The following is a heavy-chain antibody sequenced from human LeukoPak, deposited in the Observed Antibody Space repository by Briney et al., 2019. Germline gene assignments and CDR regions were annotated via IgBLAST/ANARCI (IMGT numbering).Heavy chain of an antibody. Sequence: GGSLRLSCAASGFTFSSYGMHWVRQAPGKGPEWVAVISYDGSNKYYADSVKGRFTISRDNSKNTLYLQMNSLRAEDTAVYYCAKARPSGWYGRWGAFDIWGQGTMVTVSS. CDR2: ISYDGSNK. J-gene: IGHJ3*02. V-gene: IGHV3-30*18. D-gene: IGHD6-19*01. CDR3: AKARPSGWYGRWGAFDI. CDR1: GFTFSSYG.